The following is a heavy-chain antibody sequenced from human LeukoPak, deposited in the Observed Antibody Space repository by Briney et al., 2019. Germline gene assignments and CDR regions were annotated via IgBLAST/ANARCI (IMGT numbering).Heavy chain of an antibody. V-gene: IGHV4-4*07. Sequence: SETLSLTCTVSGGSISSYYWSWIRQPAGKGLEWIGRIYTSGSTNYNPSLKSRVTMSVDTSENQFSLKLSSVTAADTAVYYCARGLIIYGDYLDAFDIWGQGTMVTVSS. J-gene: IGHJ3*02. CDR3: ARGLIIYGDYLDAFDI. CDR2: IYTSGST. CDR1: GGSISSYY. D-gene: IGHD4-17*01.